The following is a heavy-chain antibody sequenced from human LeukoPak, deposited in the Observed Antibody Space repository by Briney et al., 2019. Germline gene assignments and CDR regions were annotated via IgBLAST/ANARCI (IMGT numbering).Heavy chain of an antibody. CDR3: ASSRATVTHFDY. J-gene: IGHJ4*02. V-gene: IGHV3-30-3*01. Sequence: GGSLRLSCAASGFSFSSYAMHWVRQAPGKGLEWVAVISSDGSDKYYADSVKGRFTISGDNSKNTLYLQMNSLRAEDTAVYYCASSRATVTHFDYWGQGTLVTVSS. CDR2: ISSDGSDK. CDR1: GFSFSSYA. D-gene: IGHD4-17*01.